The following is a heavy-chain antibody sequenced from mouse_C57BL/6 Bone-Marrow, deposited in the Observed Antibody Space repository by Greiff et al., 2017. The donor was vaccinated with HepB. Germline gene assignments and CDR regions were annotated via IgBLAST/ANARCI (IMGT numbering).Heavy chain of an antibody. CDR3: ARYESRGAMDY. CDR2: IRNKANGYTT. CDR1: GFTFTDYY. Sequence: EVQLVESGGGLVQPGGSLSLSCAASGFTFTDYYMSWVRQPPGKALEWLGFIRNKANGYTTEYSASVKGRFTISRDNSQSILYLQMNALRAEDSATYYCARYESRGAMDYWGQGTSVTVSS. D-gene: IGHD3-3*01. V-gene: IGHV7-3*01. J-gene: IGHJ4*01.